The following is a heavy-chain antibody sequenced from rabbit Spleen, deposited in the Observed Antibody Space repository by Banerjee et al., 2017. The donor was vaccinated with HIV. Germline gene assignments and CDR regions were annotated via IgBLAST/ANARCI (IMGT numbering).Heavy chain of an antibody. Sequence: QSLEESGGDLAKPGASLTPPCIASGVSFSGNSYMCWVRQAPGKGLEWIACIDTGSSGFTYFASWAKGRFTISKTSSTTVTLQMTSLTAADTATYFCARDTSSSFSSYGMDLWGPGTLVTVS. D-gene: IGHD1-1*01. CDR1: GVSFSGNSY. V-gene: IGHV1S40*01. CDR3: ARDTSSSFSSYGMDL. CDR2: IDTGSSGFT. J-gene: IGHJ6*01.